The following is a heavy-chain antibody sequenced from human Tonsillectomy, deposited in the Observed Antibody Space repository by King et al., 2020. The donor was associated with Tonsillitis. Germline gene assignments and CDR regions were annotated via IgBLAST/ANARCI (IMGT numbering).Heavy chain of an antibody. Sequence: VQLVESGGGLVQPGGSLRLSCSASGFTFNSHAMHWVRQAPGKGLEWLSAISIDGSRAYYADSVKGRFTISRDNSKNTLYLQMSGLRAEDTAVYYCVKDCSGGGCYSEYFEYWGQGTLVTVSS. J-gene: IGHJ4*02. D-gene: IGHD2-15*01. CDR3: VKDCSGGGCYSEYFEY. V-gene: IGHV3-64D*06. CDR2: ISIDGSRA. CDR1: GFTFNSHA.